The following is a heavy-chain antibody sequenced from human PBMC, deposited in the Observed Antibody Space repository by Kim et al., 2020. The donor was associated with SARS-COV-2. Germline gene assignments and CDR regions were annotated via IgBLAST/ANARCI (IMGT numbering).Heavy chain of an antibody. CDR2: IYYSGST. D-gene: IGHD3-22*01. J-gene: IGHJ4*02. CDR1: GGSISSSSYY. V-gene: IGHV4-39*07. CDR3: AREPVPQNYYDSSGYSN. Sequence: SETLSLTCTVSGGSISSSSYYWGWIRQPPGKGLEWIGSIYYSGSTYYNPSLKSRVTISVDTSKNQFSLKLSSVTAADTAVYYCAREPVPQNYYDSSGYSNWGQGTLVTVSS.